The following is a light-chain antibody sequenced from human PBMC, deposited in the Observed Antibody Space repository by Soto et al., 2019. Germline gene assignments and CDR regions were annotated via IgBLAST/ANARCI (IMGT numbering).Light chain of an antibody. CDR3: AAWDDSLNGRV. V-gene: IGLV1-44*01. CDR1: NSNIGSNT. Sequence: QSVLTQPPSASGTPGQRVTISCSGSNSNIGSNTVNWYQQLPGTAPKLLIYYDNLRPSGVPDRISGSKSGTSASRAISGLQSDDEADYYCAAWDDSLNGRVFGTGTKFTVL. CDR2: YDN. J-gene: IGLJ1*01.